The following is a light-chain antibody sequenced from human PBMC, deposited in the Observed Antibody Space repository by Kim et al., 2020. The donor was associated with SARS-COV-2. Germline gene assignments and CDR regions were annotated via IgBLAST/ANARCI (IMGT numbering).Light chain of an antibody. Sequence: ASVGDRVNIPCRASQSISSWLAWYQQKPGKAPKLLIYKASSLESGVPSRFSGSGSGTEFTLTISSLQPDDFATYYCQQYNSYSFTFGPGTKVDIK. J-gene: IGKJ3*01. CDR3: QQYNSYSFT. CDR2: KAS. CDR1: QSISSW. V-gene: IGKV1-5*03.